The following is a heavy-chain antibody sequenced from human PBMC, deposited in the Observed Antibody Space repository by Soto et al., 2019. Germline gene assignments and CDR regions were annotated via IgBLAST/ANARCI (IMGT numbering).Heavy chain of an antibody. CDR2: ISTYNGNT. V-gene: IGHV1-18*01. Sequence: QIHLVQSGAEVKKPGASLKVSCKASGYTFTTYGISWVRQVPGQGLEWMGWISTYNGNTNYALEFRGRVTVTTDTSTSTAYMEVRSLRSDDTAMYYCVTGGNNHYFDYWGQGTLVTVSS. D-gene: IGHD1-26*01. CDR3: VTGGNNHYFDY. J-gene: IGHJ4*02. CDR1: GYTFTTYG.